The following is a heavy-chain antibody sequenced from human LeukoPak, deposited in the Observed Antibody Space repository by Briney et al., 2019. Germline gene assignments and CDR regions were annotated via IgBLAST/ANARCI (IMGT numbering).Heavy chain of an antibody. V-gene: IGHV3-23*01. Sequence: GGSLRLSCAASGFTFSSYAMSWVRQAPGKGLEWVSAISGSGGSTYYADSVKGRFTISRDNSKNTLYPQMNSLRAEDTAVYYCAKDSTMIVVVIPDIWGQGTMVTVSS. J-gene: IGHJ3*02. CDR1: GFTFSSYA. CDR2: ISGSGGST. CDR3: AKDSTMIVVVIPDI. D-gene: IGHD3-22*01.